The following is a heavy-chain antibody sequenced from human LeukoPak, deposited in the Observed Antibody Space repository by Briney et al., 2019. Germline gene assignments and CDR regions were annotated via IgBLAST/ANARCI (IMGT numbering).Heavy chain of an antibody. D-gene: IGHD3-16*01. CDR2: IYYSGST. V-gene: IGHV4-59*01. Sequence: SETLSLTCTVSGGSISSYYWSWIRQPPGKGLEWIGYIYYSGSTNYNPSLKSRVTISVDTSKNQFSLKLSSATAADTAVYYCASGANYYYYYGMDVWGQGTTVTVSS. CDR1: GGSISSYY. J-gene: IGHJ6*02. CDR3: ASGANYYYYYGMDV.